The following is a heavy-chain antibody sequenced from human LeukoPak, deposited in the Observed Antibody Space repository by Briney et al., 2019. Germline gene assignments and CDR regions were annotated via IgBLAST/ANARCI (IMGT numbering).Heavy chain of an antibody. J-gene: IGHJ5*02. V-gene: IGHV4-59*01. CDR3: ARGGDYHDSSGTNWFDP. D-gene: IGHD3-22*01. Sequence: SETLSLTCTVSGGSISSYYWNWIRQPPGKGLEWIGFIYYSGSTNYNPSLKSRVTISVDTSKNQFSLKLSSVTAADTAVYYCARGGDYHDSSGTNWFDPWGQGTLVTVSS. CDR2: IYYSGST. CDR1: GGSISSYY.